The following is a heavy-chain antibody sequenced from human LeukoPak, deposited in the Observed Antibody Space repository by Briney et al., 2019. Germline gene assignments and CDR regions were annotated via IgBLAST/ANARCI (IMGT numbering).Heavy chain of an antibody. V-gene: IGHV1-69*05. D-gene: IGHD3-10*01. Sequence: ASVKVSCKASGGTFSSYAISWVRQAPGQGLEWMGGIIPIFGTANYAQKFQGRVTITTDVSTSTAYMELSSLRSEDTAVYYCARDHYGSGSYFPGGYYYYMDVRGKGTTVTVSS. CDR2: IIPIFGTA. CDR3: ARDHYGSGSYFPGGYYYYMDV. J-gene: IGHJ6*03. CDR1: GGTFSSYA.